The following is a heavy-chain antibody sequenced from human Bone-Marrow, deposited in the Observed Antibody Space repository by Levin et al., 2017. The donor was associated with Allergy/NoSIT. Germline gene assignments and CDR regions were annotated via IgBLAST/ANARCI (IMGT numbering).Heavy chain of an antibody. D-gene: IGHD2-2*01. V-gene: IGHV4-59*01. CDR3: ARGEEGERDIVVVPAAIPPAATPHAYYYGSGSYFPSDSWYFDL. J-gene: IGHJ2*01. CDR2: IYYSGST. Sequence: SETLSLTCTVSGGSISSYYWSWIRQPPGKGLEWIGYIYYSGSTNYNPSLKSRVTISVDTSKNQFSLKLSSVTAADTAVYYCARGEEGERDIVVVPAAIPPAATPHAYYYGSGSYFPSDSWYFDLWGRGTLVTVSS. CDR1: GGSISSYY.